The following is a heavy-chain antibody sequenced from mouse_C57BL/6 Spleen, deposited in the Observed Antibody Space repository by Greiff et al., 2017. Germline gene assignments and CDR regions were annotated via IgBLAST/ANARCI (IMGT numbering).Heavy chain of an antibody. J-gene: IGHJ1*03. D-gene: IGHD2-3*01. CDR1: GYTFTSYW. V-gene: IGHV1-52*01. CDR2: IDPSDSET. Sequence: QVQLQQPGAELVRPGSSVKLSCKASGYTFTSYWMHWVKQRPIQGLEWIGNIDPSDSETHYNQKFKDKATLTVDKSSSTAYMQLSSLTSEDSAVYYCSSRSYDGYDWDFDVWGTGTTVTVSS. CDR3: SSRSYDGYDWDFDV.